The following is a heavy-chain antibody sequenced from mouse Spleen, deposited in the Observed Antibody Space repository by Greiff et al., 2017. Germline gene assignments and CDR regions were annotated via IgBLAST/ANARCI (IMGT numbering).Heavy chain of an antibody. J-gene: IGHJ2*01. Sequence: EVQRVESGGGLVKLGGSLKLSCAASGFTFSSYAMSWVRQTPEKRLEWVATISSGGGNTYYPDSVKGRFTISRDNAKNTLYLQMSSLKSEDTAMYYCARPGRKDYFDYWGQGTTLTVSS. CDR2: ISSGGGNT. D-gene: IGHD4-1*01. CDR1: GFTFSSYA. CDR3: ARPGRKDYFDY. V-gene: IGHV5-9-3*01.